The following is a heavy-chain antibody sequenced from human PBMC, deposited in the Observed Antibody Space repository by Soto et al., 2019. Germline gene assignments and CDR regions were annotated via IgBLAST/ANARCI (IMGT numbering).Heavy chain of an antibody. V-gene: IGHV2-5*02. CDR2: IDWDDDK. Sequence: QITLKDSGPTLVRPTQTLTLTCTFSGFSLSTTGVGVGWIRQRPGKALEWLALIDWDDDKRYSPSLKSRLTITKGTRKNKVFITMATLDPVGTATYDCAQRIRDSGLGRERANYVERWGPGTRVTVSS. CDR3: AQRIRDSGLGRERANYVER. CDR1: GFSLSTTGVG. D-gene: IGHD1-7*01. J-gene: IGHJ4*01.